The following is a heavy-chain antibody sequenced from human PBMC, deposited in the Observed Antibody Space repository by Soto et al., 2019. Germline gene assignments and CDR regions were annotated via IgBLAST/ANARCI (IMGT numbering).Heavy chain of an antibody. J-gene: IGHJ6*02. CDR1: GFTFSSYA. V-gene: IGHV3-30-3*01. CDR2: ISYDGSNK. CDR3: ARDSRRKMTTVTTGYYYYGMDV. D-gene: IGHD4-4*01. Sequence: GGSLRLSCAASGFTFSSYAMHWVRQAPGKGLEWVAVISYDGSNKYYADSVKGRFTISRDNSRNTLYLQMNSLRAEDTAVYYCARDSRRKMTTVTTGYYYYGMDVWGQGTMVTVSS.